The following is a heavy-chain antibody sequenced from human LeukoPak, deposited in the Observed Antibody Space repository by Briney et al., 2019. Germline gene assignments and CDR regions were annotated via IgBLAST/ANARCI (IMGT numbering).Heavy chain of an antibody. V-gene: IGHV3-74*01. D-gene: IGHD5-18*01. CDR1: GFTFSSYW. J-gene: IGHJ4*02. CDR2: INSDGSST. CDR3: ARVRGYYSAYYFDY. Sequence: PGGSLRLSCAASGFTFSSYWMHWVRQAPGKGLVCVSRINSDGSSTSYADSVKGRFTISRDNAKNTLYLQMNSLTAEDTAVYYCARVRGYYSAYYFDYWGQGTLVTVSS.